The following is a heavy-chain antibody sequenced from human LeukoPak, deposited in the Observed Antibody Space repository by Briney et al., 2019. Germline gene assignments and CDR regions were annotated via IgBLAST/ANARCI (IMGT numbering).Heavy chain of an antibody. CDR1: GYTFTSYG. J-gene: IGHJ4*02. Sequence: ASVKVSCKASGYTFTSYGISWVRQAPGQGLEWMGWISAYNGNTNYAQKLQGRVTMTTDTSTSTAYMELRSLRSDDTAVYYCVYDQPQKRHGGYWGQGTLVTVSS. CDR2: ISAYNGNT. V-gene: IGHV1-18*01. D-gene: IGHD2-2*01. CDR3: VYDQPQKRHGGY.